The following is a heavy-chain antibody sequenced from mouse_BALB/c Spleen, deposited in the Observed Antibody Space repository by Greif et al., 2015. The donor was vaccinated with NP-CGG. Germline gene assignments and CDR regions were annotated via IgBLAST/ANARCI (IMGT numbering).Heavy chain of an antibody. V-gene: IGHV14-4*02. Sequence: EVQLQQSGAELVRPGASVKLSCTASGFNIRDYYMHWVKQRPEQGLEWIGWIDPENGDTEYAPKFQGKATMTADTSSNTAYLQLSSLTSEDTAVYYCNAWFYWYVDVWGAGTTVTVSS. CDR3: NAWFYWYVDV. CDR1: GFNIRDYY. CDR2: IDPENGDT. D-gene: IGHD2-2*01. J-gene: IGHJ1*01.